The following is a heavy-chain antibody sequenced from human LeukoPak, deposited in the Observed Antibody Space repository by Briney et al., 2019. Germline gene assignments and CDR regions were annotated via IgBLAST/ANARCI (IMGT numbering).Heavy chain of an antibody. Sequence: GGSLRLSCAASGFTFNIYPMHWVRQAPGKGLEWVANIKGDGSERNYVDSVKGRFTISRDNAKNSLYLQINSLRGEDTAVYYCARDSPFGGNWGQGTLVTVSS. CDR2: IKGDGSER. CDR1: GFTFNIYP. CDR3: ARDSPFGGN. V-gene: IGHV3-7*01. D-gene: IGHD4-23*01. J-gene: IGHJ4*02.